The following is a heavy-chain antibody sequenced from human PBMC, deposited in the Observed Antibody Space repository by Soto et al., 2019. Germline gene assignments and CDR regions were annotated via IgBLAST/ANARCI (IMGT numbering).Heavy chain of an antibody. CDR2: ISAYNGNT. J-gene: IGHJ4*02. Sequence: QVQLVQSGAEVKKPGASVKVSCKASGYTFASYAISWMRQAPGQGLEWMGWISAYNGNTNYAQKLQGRVTMTTDTSTSTAYMELRXXRSXDXAVXYCARDPPPPDYWGQGTLVTVSS. CDR3: ARDPPPPDY. V-gene: IGHV1-18*01. CDR1: GYTFASYA.